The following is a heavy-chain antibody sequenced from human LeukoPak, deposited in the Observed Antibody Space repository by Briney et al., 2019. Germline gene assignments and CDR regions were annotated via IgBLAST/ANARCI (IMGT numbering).Heavy chain of an antibody. CDR2: INPNSGGT. J-gene: IGHJ4*02. Sequence: ASVKVSCKASGYTFTGYYMHWVRQAPGQGLEWMGWINPNSGGTNYAQNFQGRVTMTRDTSITTAYMELSRLRSDDSAVYYCARGYCSGSNCPFDYWGQGTLVTVSS. D-gene: IGHD2-15*01. V-gene: IGHV1-2*02. CDR3: ARGYCSGSNCPFDY. CDR1: GYTFTGYY.